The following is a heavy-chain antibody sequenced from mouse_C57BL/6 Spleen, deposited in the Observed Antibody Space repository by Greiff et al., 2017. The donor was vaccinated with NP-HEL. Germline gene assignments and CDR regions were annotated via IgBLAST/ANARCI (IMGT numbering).Heavy chain of an antibody. V-gene: IGHV1-52*01. CDR2: IDPSDSET. CDR1: GYTFTSYW. D-gene: IGHD1-1*01. CDR3: ARGDYYGSPAY. Sequence: QVQLQQPGAELVRPGSSVKLSCKASGYTFTSYWMHWVKQRPIQGLEWIGNIDPSDSETHYNQKFKDKATLTVDKSSSTAYMQLSSLTSEDSAVYYCARGDYYGSPAYWGQGTLVTVSA. J-gene: IGHJ3*01.